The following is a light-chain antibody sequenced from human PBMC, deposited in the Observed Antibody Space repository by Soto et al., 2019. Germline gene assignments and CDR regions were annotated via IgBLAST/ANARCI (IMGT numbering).Light chain of an antibody. J-gene: IGKJ1*01. Sequence: VLTQSTGTLSLSKAQRATLLCRASQSVTKNYLAWYQQRPGLAPRPLIYGASTRTAGIPDRFTGTGSGTDFTLAISRLEPEDFAVYYCQQYGTSRTFGQATKVDI. CDR2: GAS. V-gene: IGKV3-20*01. CDR3: QQYGTSRT. CDR1: QSVTKNY.